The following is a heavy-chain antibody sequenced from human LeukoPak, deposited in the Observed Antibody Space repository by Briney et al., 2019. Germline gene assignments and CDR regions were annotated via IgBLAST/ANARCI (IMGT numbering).Heavy chain of an antibody. D-gene: IGHD1-26*01. V-gene: IGHV1-18*01. J-gene: IGHJ4*02. Sequence: ASVKVSCKASGYTFTSYGISWVRQAPGQGLEWIGWINAYNGNTNYGRKLQGRVTMTTDTTTSTAYMELRSLRSDDTAVYYCARDRSRYSGSYCYWGQGTLVTVSS. CDR3: ARDRSRYSGSYCY. CDR1: GYTFTSYG. CDR2: INAYNGNT.